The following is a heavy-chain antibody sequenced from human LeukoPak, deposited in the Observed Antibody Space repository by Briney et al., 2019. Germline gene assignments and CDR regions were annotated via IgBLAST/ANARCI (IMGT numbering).Heavy chain of an antibody. V-gene: IGHV1-8*01. Sequence: ASVKVSCKASGYTFTSYDINWVRQATGQGLEWMGWMNPNSGNTGYAQKFQGRVTMTRNTSISTAYMELSSLRSEDTAVYYCARDKGDYDFWSGYLFRFDPWGQGTLVTVSS. J-gene: IGHJ5*02. CDR1: GYTFTSYD. CDR2: MNPNSGNT. CDR3: ARDKGDYDFWSGYLFRFDP. D-gene: IGHD3-3*01.